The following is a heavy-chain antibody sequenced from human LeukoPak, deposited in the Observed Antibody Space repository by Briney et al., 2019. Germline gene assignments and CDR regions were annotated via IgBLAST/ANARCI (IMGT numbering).Heavy chain of an antibody. D-gene: IGHD2-21*02. CDR1: GYSFSNYW. CDR3: AIPPGYCGNDCSFDH. J-gene: IGHJ4*02. CDR2: IYPGDYET. Sequence: GESLKISCEGSGYSFSNYWIGWVRQMPGKGLEWMGIIYPGDYETRYSPSFQGLVTISVDKSISTAYLQWSSLKPSDTAMYYCAIPPGYCGNDCSFDHWGQGTLVTVSS. V-gene: IGHV5-51*01.